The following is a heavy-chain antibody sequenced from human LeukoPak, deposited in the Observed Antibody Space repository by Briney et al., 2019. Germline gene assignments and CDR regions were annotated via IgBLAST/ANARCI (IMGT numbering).Heavy chain of an antibody. CDR3: ARDFNPSSFSPDGFDP. V-gene: IGHV3-48*03. CDR1: GFPLSSYE. J-gene: IGHJ5*02. CDR2: IDISGSTI. D-gene: IGHD1-14*01. Sequence: GGSLRLSCAASGFPLSSYEMNWDRQAPGKGLEWVSYIDISGSTIYYADSVKGRFTISRDNAKTSLYLQMNSLRAEDTAVYFCARDFNPSSFSPDGFDPRGQGTLVTVSS.